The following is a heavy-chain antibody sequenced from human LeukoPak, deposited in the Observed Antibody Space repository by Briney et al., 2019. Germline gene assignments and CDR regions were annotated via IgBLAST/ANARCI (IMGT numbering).Heavy chain of an antibody. CDR1: GGSFSGYY. CDR2: INHSGST. J-gene: IGHJ5*02. Sequence: SETLSLTCAVYGGSFSGYYWSWIRQPPGKGLEWIGEINHSGSTNYNPSLKSRVTISIDTSENLFSLKLNSVTAADTAVYYCARESKLAYCSSTSCFIGFDPWGQGTLVTVSS. V-gene: IGHV4-34*01. D-gene: IGHD2-2*01. CDR3: ARESKLAYCSSTSCFIGFDP.